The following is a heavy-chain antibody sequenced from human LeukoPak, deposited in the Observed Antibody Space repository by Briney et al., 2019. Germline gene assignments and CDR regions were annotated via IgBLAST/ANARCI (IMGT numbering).Heavy chain of an antibody. CDR2: ISGSGGST. CDR3: AKDDSSGYLATLNAFDI. V-gene: IGHV3-23*01. D-gene: IGHD3-22*01. CDR1: GFTFSSYA. J-gene: IGHJ3*02. Sequence: GSLRLSCAPSGFTFSSYAMSWVRRAPGKGLEWVSAISGSGGSTYYADSVKGRFTISRDNSKNTLYLQMNSLRAEDTAVYYCAKDDSSGYLATLNAFDIWGQGTMVTVSS.